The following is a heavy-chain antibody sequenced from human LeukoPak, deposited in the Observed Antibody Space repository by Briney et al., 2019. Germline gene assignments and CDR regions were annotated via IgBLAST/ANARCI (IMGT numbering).Heavy chain of an antibody. Sequence: SETLSLTCTVSGASITTGSYYWGRIPQPPGKGLEWIGNIYYTGSTYYNPSLKSRVTISVDTSKNQFSLNLSSVTAADTAVYYCARLSAARTSSVDSWGQGTLVTVSS. CDR3: ARLSAARTSSVDS. CDR2: IYYTGST. CDR1: GASITTGSYY. V-gene: IGHV4-39*01. D-gene: IGHD6-13*01. J-gene: IGHJ4*02.